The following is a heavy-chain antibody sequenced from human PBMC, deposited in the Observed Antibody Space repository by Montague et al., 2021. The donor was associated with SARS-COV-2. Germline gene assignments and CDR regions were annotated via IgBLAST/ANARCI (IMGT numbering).Heavy chain of an antibody. D-gene: IGHD3-3*01. CDR3: ARGDFGVVIIPYYYYYMDV. CDR1: GGSISGSNYY. Sequence: SETLSLTCTVSGGSISGSNYYWGWIRQPPGKGLEWIGTIHYSGSTYSKPSLKSRVTTSLDTSKNQFSLKLSSVTAADTAVYYCARGDFGVVIIPYYYYYMDVWGKGTTVTVSS. CDR2: IHYSGST. V-gene: IGHV4-39*01. J-gene: IGHJ6*03.